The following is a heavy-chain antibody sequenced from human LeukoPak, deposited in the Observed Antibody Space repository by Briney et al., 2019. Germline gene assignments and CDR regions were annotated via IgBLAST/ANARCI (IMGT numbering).Heavy chain of an antibody. D-gene: IGHD3-10*01. CDR1: VFTFSDAW. CDR2: IKSTIDGGTT. CDR3: ATLRGFDY. J-gene: IGHJ4*02. Sequence: PGGALRLSCAAPVFTFSDAWMSWVRQTPGKRLEWVGRIKSTIDGGTTDYAAPVKVRFTVSRDDSKNTLYLQMNNLKTEDTAVFYCATLRGFDYWGQGTLVTVSS. V-gene: IGHV3-15*01.